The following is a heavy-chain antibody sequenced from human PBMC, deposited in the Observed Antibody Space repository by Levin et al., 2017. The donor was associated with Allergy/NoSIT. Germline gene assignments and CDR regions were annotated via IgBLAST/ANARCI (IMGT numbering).Heavy chain of an antibody. J-gene: IGHJ4*02. Sequence: ETLSLTCAASGFTFSSDWMNWVRQAPGKGLEWVANIKQDGSVKYYVDSVKGRFTISRDNAKNSLYLQMNSLRAEDTAVYYCARDPDGIDGVSFDYWGQGTLVTVS. CDR2: IKQDGSVK. V-gene: IGHV3-7*01. D-gene: IGHD3-10*01. CDR1: GFTFSSDW. CDR3: ARDPDGIDGVSFDY.